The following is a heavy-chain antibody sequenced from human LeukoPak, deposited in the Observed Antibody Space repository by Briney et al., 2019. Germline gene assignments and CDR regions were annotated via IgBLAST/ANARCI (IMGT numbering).Heavy chain of an antibody. CDR2: IYYSGST. Sequence: PSQTLSLTCTVSGDSLSSGDYYWSWIRQPPGKGLEWIGYIYYSGSTYYNPSLKSRVTISVDTSKNQFSLKLSSVTAADTAVYYCVRLRPCLTDYYSFGYYYYYMDVWGKGTTVTVFS. CDR1: GDSLSSGDYY. J-gene: IGHJ6*03. D-gene: IGHD3-9*01. V-gene: IGHV4-30-4*08. CDR3: VRLRPCLTDYYSFGYYYYYMDV.